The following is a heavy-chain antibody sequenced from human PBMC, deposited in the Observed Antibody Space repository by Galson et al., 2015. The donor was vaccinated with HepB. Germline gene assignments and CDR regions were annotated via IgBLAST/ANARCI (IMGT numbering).Heavy chain of an antibody. V-gene: IGHV3-48*01. J-gene: IGHJ4*02. CDR1: GFTFSTYS. CDR2: ISSDSTI. D-gene: IGHD3-10*01. Sequence: SLRLSCAASGFTFSTYSLNWVRQAPGKGLEWVSSISSDSTIYYADSVKGRFTISRDNAKNSLYLQMNSLRAEDTAVYFCARDPMVRKIIILFGWFDYWGQGTLVTVSS. CDR3: ARDPMVRKIIILFGWFDY.